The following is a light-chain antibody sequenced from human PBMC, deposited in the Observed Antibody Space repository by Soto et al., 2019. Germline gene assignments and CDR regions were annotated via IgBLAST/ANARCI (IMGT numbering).Light chain of an antibody. CDR3: CSYAGSSTFV. CDR2: EGT. V-gene: IGLV2-23*03. J-gene: IGLJ1*01. CDR1: SSDVGSYNL. Sequence: QSALTQPDSVSGSPGQSITISCTGTSSDVGSYNLVSWYQQHPGKAPKLMIYEGTQRPSGVSNRFSASNSGNTASLTISGRQAEDEADYYCCSYAGSSTFVFGTGTKVTVL.